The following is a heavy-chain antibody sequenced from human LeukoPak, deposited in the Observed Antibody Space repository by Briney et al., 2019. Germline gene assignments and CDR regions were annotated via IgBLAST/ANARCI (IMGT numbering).Heavy chain of an antibody. Sequence: ASVKVSCKASGGTFSSYAISWVRQAPGQGLEWMGRIIPIFGTANYAQKFQGRVTITTDESTSTAYMELSSLRSEDTAVYYCARGESIAAAGTGYWGQGTLVTVSS. CDR3: ARGESIAAAGTGY. V-gene: IGHV1-69*05. J-gene: IGHJ4*02. D-gene: IGHD6-13*01. CDR1: GGTFSSYA. CDR2: IIPIFGTA.